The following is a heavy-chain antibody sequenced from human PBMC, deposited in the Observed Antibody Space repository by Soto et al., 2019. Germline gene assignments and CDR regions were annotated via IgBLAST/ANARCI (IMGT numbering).Heavy chain of an antibody. J-gene: IGHJ6*02. CDR1: GGTFSSYA. CDR2: IIPIFGTA. D-gene: IGHD4-17*01. CDR3: ARRVYGDYVSYYGYGMDV. V-gene: IGHV1-69*12. Sequence: QVQLVQSGAEVKKPGSSVKVSCKASGGTFSSYAISWVRQAPGQGLEWMGGIIPIFGTANYAQKFQGRVTIMADXXTXKXXSELNSRRSEDKAVYYCARRVYGDYVSYYGYGMDVWGQGNTVTVSS.